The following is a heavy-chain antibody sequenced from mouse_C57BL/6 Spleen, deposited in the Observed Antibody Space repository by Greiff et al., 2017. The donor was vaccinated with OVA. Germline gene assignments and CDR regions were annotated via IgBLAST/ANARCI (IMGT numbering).Heavy chain of an antibody. J-gene: IGHJ2*01. CDR1: GFSLTSYG. D-gene: IGHD1-1*01. CDR3: ATQITTVVAPDY. CDR2: IWGDGSP. Sequence: VKVEESGPGLVAPSQSLSIPCTVSGFSLTSYGVSWVPQPPGKGLEWLGVIWGDGSPNFHSVLISRLSISKDNSKSQVCLKLNSLQTDDTATYYCATQITTVVAPDYWGQGTTLTVSS. V-gene: IGHV2-3*01.